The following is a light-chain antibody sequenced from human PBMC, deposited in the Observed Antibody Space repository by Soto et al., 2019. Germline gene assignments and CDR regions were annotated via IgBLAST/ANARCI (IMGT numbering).Light chain of an antibody. Sequence: DIQMTQSPSTVSASVGDGVTITCRASQPISSWLAWFRQRPGKAPELLIYAASTLHSGVPSRFSGSGSGIDFALTISGLQPEDFATYYCQQASSFPHTFGQGTRVDIK. CDR2: AAS. J-gene: IGKJ2*01. V-gene: IGKV1-12*01. CDR1: QPISSW. CDR3: QQASSFPHT.